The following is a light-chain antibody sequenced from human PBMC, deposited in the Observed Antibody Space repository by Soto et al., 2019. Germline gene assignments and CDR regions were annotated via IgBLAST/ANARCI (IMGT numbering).Light chain of an antibody. J-gene: IGKJ1*01. CDR3: QQSYSTPRT. V-gene: IGKV1-39*01. Sequence: DIQMTQSPSSLSASVGDRVTITCRSSQRISRYLNWYRQKPGKAPELLIYAASTLQSGVPSTFSGSGSGTDFTLTISSLQPEDFATYYCQQSYSTPRTVGQGTKVDIK. CDR1: QRISRY. CDR2: AAS.